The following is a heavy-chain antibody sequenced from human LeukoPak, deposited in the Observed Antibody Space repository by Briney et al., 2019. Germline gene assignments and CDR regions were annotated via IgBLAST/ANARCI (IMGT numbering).Heavy chain of an antibody. CDR3: ARDEGAAGTTVNFDY. J-gene: IGHJ4*02. CDR2: ISSSSSYI. CDR1: GFTFSSYS. D-gene: IGHD6-13*01. Sequence: PGGSLRLSCAASGFTFSSYSMNWVRQAPGKGLEWVSSISSSSSYIYYADSVKGRFTISRDNAKNSLYLQMNSLRAEDTAVYYCARDEGAAGTTVNFDYWGQGTLVTVSS. V-gene: IGHV3-21*01.